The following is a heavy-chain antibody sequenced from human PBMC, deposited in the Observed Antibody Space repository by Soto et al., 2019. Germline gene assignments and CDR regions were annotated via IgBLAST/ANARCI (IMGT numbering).Heavy chain of an antibody. CDR1: GFTFSSYG. J-gene: IGHJ4*02. V-gene: IGHV3-30*03. CDR3: ARGRGRFPYPGDRPWIQRNDLDY. Sequence: GGSLRLSCAASGFTFSSYGMHWVRQAPGKGLEWVAVISYDGSNKYYADSVKGRFTISRDNSKNTLYLQMNSLRAEDTAVYYCARGRGRFPYPGDRPWIQRNDLDYWGQGTLVTVSS. CDR2: ISYDGSNK. D-gene: IGHD5-18*01.